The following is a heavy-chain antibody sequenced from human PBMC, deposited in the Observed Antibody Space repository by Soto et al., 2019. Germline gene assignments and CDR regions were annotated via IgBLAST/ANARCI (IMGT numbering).Heavy chain of an antibody. CDR3: ASRGKTTYYACWSGYLNWFDP. V-gene: IGHV4-34*01. Sequence: SETLSLTCAVYGGCFSGYYWSWIRQPPGKGLEWIGEINHSGSTNYNPSLKSRVTISVDTSKNQFSLKLSSVTAADTAVYYCASRGKTTYYACWSGYLNWFDPWGQGTLVTVAS. CDR1: GGCFSGYY. CDR2: INHSGST. J-gene: IGHJ5*02. D-gene: IGHD3-3*01.